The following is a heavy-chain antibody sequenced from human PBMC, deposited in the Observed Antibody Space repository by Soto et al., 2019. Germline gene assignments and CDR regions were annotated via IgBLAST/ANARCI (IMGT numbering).Heavy chain of an antibody. CDR2: IYYSGST. J-gene: IGHJ6*02. Sequence: QVQLQESGPGLVKPSQTLSLTCTVSGASISTGGYYWSWIRQHPGKGLEWIGYIYYSGSTYYNPSLKSRVTISVDTSKNQFSLKLSSVTAADTAVYYCARDGPPGYGMDVWGQGTTVTVSS. CDR3: ARDGPPGYGMDV. V-gene: IGHV4-31*03. CDR1: GASISTGGYY.